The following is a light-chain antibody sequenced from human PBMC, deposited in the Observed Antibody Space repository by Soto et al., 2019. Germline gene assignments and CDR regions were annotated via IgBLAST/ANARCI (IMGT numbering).Light chain of an antibody. CDR3: HQFDNLPYT. Sequence: DIQMTQSPSSLSASVGDRVTITCQACQDITNYLNWYQQKPGKAPKLLIYDESRLDAGVPSRFSGSGSGTDFTFTITNLQPEDIATYYCHQFDNLPYTFGQGTKLEIK. CDR2: DES. J-gene: IGKJ2*01. V-gene: IGKV1-33*01. CDR1: QDITNY.